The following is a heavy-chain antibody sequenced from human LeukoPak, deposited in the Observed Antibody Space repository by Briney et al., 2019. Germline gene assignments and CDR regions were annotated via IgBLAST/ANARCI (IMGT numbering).Heavy chain of an antibody. Sequence: GGSLRLSCAASGFTFSSYAMSWVRQAPGKGLEWVSAISGSGGSTYYADSVKGRVTISRDNAKNSLDLQINSLTVEDTAIYYCVRDDGDVWGKGTTVTVSS. CDR3: VRDDGDV. CDR1: GFTFSSYA. V-gene: IGHV3-23*01. J-gene: IGHJ6*04. CDR2: ISGSGGST.